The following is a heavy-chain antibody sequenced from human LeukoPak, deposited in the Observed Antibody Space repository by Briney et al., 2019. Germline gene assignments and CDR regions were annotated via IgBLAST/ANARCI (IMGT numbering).Heavy chain of an antibody. J-gene: IGHJ4*02. D-gene: IGHD2-2*01. V-gene: IGHV5-51*01. Sequence: TGESLKISCKGSGYSFTSSWIGWVRQMPGKGLECMGIIYPGDSDTRYSPSFQGQVTISADKSISTAYLQWSSLKASDTAMYYCARQKEFCCNTSCYWDYFDYWGQGTLVTVSS. CDR2: IYPGDSDT. CDR1: GYSFTSSW. CDR3: ARQKEFCCNTSCYWDYFDY.